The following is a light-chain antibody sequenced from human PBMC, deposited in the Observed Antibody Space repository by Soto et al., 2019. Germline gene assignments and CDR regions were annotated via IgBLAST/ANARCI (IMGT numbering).Light chain of an antibody. V-gene: IGKV1-39*01. J-gene: IGKJ2*01. Sequence: DIQMTQSPSSLSASVGDRVTITCRASQSIRTYLNWYQQKPGKAPKVLIFAASRLHSGVPSRFSGSGSGTDFTLTISSLQPDDSATSYCQQSHSTPYTFGQGTKLEIK. CDR2: AAS. CDR3: QQSHSTPYT. CDR1: QSIRTY.